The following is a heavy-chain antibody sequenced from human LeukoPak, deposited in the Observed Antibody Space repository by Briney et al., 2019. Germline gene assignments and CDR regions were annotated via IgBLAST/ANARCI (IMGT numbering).Heavy chain of an antibody. CDR2: IESKTDGGTT. V-gene: IGHV3-15*04. D-gene: IGHD3-10*01. J-gene: IGHJ4*02. Sequence: RGSLRLSCAASGFTFSSYGMSWVRQIPGKGLEWVGRIESKTDGGTTDYGAPVKGRFTISRDDSTNTLYLQMNSLKSEDTAVYYCTTYGSGRKFDYWGQGILVTVSS. CDR1: GFTFSSYG. CDR3: TTYGSGRKFDY.